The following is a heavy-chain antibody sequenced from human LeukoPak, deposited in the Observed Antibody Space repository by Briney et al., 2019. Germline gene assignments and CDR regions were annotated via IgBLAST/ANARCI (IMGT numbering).Heavy chain of an antibody. Sequence: GGSLRLSCAASGFTFSSYAMSWVRQAPGKGLEWVAAISGSGGSTYCADSVKGRFTISRDNSKNTLYLQMNSLRAEDTAVYYCAKGSSWYRNYFDYWGQGTLVTVSS. CDR1: GFTFSSYA. CDR2: ISGSGGST. D-gene: IGHD6-13*01. V-gene: IGHV3-23*01. CDR3: AKGSSWYRNYFDY. J-gene: IGHJ4*02.